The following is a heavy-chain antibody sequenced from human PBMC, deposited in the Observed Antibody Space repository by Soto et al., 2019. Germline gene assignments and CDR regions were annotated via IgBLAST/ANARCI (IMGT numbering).Heavy chain of an antibody. D-gene: IGHD2-2*01. V-gene: IGHV3-23*01. CDR1: GFTFSSYG. CDR3: ASVPIWCGSSSCYTEGFDS. Sequence: EVQLLDSGGGLVQPGGSLRLSCAASGFTFSSYGMSWVRQAPGKGLEWVAGIPVIGERRYYADSVKGRFTISRDNAKNTLYLQMNTLRAEDTAIYYCASVPIWCGSSSCYTEGFDSWGQGTLVTVSS. CDR2: IPVIGERR. J-gene: IGHJ4*02.